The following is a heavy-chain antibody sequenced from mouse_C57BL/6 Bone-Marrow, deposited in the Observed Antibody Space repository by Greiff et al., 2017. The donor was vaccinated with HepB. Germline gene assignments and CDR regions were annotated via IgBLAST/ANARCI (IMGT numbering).Heavy chain of an antibody. J-gene: IGHJ2*01. CDR2: IRNKANGYTT. Sequence: EVQVVESGGGLVQPGGSLSLSCAASGFTFTDYYMSWVRQPPGKALEWLGFIRNKANGYTTEYSASVKGRFTISRDNSQSILYLQMNALRAEDSATYYYARYSYDYDGDYWGQGTTLTVSS. V-gene: IGHV7-3*01. CDR3: ARYSYDYDGDY. D-gene: IGHD2-4*01. CDR1: GFTFTDYY.